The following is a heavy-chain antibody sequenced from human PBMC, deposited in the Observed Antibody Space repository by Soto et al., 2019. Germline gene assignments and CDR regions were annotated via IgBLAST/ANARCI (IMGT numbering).Heavy chain of an antibody. CDR1: GGSISNYY. J-gene: IGHJ4*02. D-gene: IGHD2-15*01. V-gene: IGHV4-4*07. CDR3: ARASVGPPGGGSWIMPFDY. Sequence: LSLTCTVSGGSISNYYWSWIRQPAGKGLEWIGRIYTGGSTNYNPSLKSRVTMSTGTSKNQFSLRLTSVTAADTAVYYCARASVGPPGGGSWIMPFDYWGQGALVTVSS. CDR2: IYTGGST.